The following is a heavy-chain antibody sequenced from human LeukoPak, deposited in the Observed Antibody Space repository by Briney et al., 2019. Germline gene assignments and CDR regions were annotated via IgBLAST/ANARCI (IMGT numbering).Heavy chain of an antibody. D-gene: IGHD1-14*01. CDR1: GYTFTSYD. CDR3: ARGPGYYYYYYMDV. V-gene: IGHV1-8*01. CDR2: MNPNSGNT. J-gene: IGHJ6*03. Sequence: ASVTVSCKASGYTFTSYDINWVRQATGQGLEWMGWMNPNSGNTGYAQKFQGRVTMTRNTSISTAYMELSSLRSEDTAVYYCARGPGYYYYYYMDVWGKGTTVTVSS.